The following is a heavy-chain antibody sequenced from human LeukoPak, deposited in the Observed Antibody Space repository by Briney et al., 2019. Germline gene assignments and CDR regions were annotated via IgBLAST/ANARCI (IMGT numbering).Heavy chain of an antibody. CDR2: ISYDGSNK. J-gene: IGHJ4*02. V-gene: IGHV3-30*03. Sequence: GRSLRLSCAASGFTFSSYGMHWVRQAPGKGLEWVAVISYDGSNKYYADSVKGRFTISRDNSKNTLYLQMNSLRAEDTAVYYCSSELAHCVGDCLKNWGQGTQVNVSS. CDR3: SSELAHCVGDCLKN. D-gene: IGHD2-21*02. CDR1: GFTFSSYG.